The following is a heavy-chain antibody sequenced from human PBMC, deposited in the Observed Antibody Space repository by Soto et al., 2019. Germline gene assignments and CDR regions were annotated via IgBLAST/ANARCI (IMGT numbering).Heavy chain of an antibody. CDR2: IIPMFGTA. Sequence: QVQLVQSGAEVKKPGSSVKVSCKTSGGTFSSYAISWVRQAPGQGLEWMGGIIPMFGTANYAQKFQGRVTITADESTISAYMELSRLRSEDTAVYYCARSRANYYDSRGYYYSTFDYWGQGTLVTVSS. CDR3: ARSRANYYDSRGYYYSTFDY. CDR1: GGTFSSYA. D-gene: IGHD3-22*01. V-gene: IGHV1-69*12. J-gene: IGHJ4*02.